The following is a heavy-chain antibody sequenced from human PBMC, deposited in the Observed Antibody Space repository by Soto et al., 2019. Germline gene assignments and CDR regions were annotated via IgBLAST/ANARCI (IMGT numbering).Heavy chain of an antibody. D-gene: IGHD2-2*01. V-gene: IGHV3-7*03. Sequence: PGGSLILSCAASGFTFSSYWMSWVRQAPGKGLEWVANIKQDGSEKYYVDSVKGRFTISRDNAKNSLYLQMNSLRAEDTAVYYCAGVLCISTSCWQAYYYYGMDVWGQGTTVPVSS. J-gene: IGHJ6*02. CDR2: IKQDGSEK. CDR1: GFTFSSYW. CDR3: AGVLCISTSCWQAYYYYGMDV.